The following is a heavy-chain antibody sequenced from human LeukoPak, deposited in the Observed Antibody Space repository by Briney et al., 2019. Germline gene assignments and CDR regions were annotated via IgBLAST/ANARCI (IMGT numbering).Heavy chain of an antibody. J-gene: IGHJ4*02. CDR1: GFTLSSNY. CDR3: ARGLRYFDY. CDR2: IYNSGNT. Sequence: GGSLRLSCAASGFTLSSNYMSWVRQAPGKGLEWVSVIYNSGNTYYLDSVKGRFTIPRDTSKNTLYLQVNSLRAEDTAVYYCARGLRYFDYWGQGTLVTVSS. D-gene: IGHD3-9*01. V-gene: IGHV3-53*01.